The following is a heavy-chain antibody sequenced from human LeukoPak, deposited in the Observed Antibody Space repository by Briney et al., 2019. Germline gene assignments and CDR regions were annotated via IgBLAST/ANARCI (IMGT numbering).Heavy chain of an antibody. CDR2: IWYDGSEK. V-gene: IGHV3-33*01. CDR3: ARVNSGSPGRNDY. CDR1: GFTFSSYG. D-gene: IGHD1-14*01. Sequence: GGSLRLSCAASGFTFSSYGMHWVRQAPGKGLEWVAIIWYDGSEKYYADSVKGRFTISRDNSKNTLYLQMNSLRAEDTAVYYCARVNSGSPGRNDYWGQGTLVTVSS. J-gene: IGHJ4*02.